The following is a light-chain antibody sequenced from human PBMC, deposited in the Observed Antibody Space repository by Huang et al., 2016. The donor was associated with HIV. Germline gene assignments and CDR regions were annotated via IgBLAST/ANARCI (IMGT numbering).Light chain of an antibody. CDR2: WAA. V-gene: IGKV4-1*01. CDR3: HQYYTTPYT. J-gene: IGKJ2*01. Sequence: DIVMTQSPDSLAVSLGVRATIKCKSSQSVLYGSKNKNYLAWYQHKAGQPPKLIIYWAATRESGVPDRFTGSGSGTDFTLTIDNLQAEDVAVYYCHQYYTTPYTFGQGTRLEI. CDR1: QSVLYGSKNKNY.